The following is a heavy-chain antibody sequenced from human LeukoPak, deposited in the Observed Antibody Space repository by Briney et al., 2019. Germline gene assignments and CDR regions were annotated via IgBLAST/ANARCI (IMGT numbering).Heavy chain of an antibody. D-gene: IGHD3-10*01. CDR1: GGSFSGYY. CDR3: ARGMGSGSYSGYYYYMDV. CDR2: INHSGST. V-gene: IGHV4-34*01. J-gene: IGHJ6*03. Sequence: SETLSLTCAVYGGSFSGYYWSWIRQPPGKGLEWIGEINHSGSTNYNPSLKSRVTISVDTSKTQFSLKLSSVTAADTAVYYCARGMGSGSYSGYYYYMDVWGKGTTVTVSS.